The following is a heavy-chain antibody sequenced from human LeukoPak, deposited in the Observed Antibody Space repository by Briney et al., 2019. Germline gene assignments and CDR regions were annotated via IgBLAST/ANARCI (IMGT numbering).Heavy chain of an antibody. CDR1: GFTFSSYS. D-gene: IGHD5-18*01. J-gene: IGHJ4*02. Sequence: GGSLRLSCAASGFTFSSYSMNWVRQAPGEGLEWVSSISSSSSYIYYADSVKGRFTISRDNAKNSLYLQMNSLRAEDTAVYYCARSGLYSYGFFDYWGQGTLVTVSS. CDR2: ISSSSSYI. CDR3: ARSGLYSYGFFDY. V-gene: IGHV3-21*01.